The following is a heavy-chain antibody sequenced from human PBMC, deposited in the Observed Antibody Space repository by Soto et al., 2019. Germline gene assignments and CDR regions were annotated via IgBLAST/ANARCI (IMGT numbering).Heavy chain of an antibody. J-gene: IGHJ6*02. D-gene: IGHD3-16*02. Sequence: GESLKISCKGSGYSFTSYWIGWVRQMPGKGLEWMGIIYPGDSDTRYGPSFQGQVTISADKSISTAYLQWSSLKASDTAMYYCARLIAPADDYYYYYGMDVWGQGTTVTVSS. CDR1: GYSFTSYW. V-gene: IGHV5-51*01. CDR2: IYPGDSDT. CDR3: ARLIAPADDYYYYYGMDV.